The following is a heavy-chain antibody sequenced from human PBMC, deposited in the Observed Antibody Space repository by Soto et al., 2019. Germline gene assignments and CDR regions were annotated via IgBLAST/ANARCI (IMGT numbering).Heavy chain of an antibody. J-gene: IGHJ3*01. D-gene: IGHD4-4*01. CDR2: ITTGGNA. CDR1: GFTFSNYV. Sequence: GGSLRLSCAASGFTFSNYVMSWVRQAPGKGLEWVSGITTGGNAYFADSVKGRFSISRENAKNSFYLQTSSLRAEDTVMYYCVRVNADAYDVWGQGTMVTVSS. CDR3: VRVNADAYDV. V-gene: IGHV3-23*01.